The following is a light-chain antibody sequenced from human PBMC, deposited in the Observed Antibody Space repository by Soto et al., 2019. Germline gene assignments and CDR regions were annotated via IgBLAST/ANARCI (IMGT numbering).Light chain of an antibody. Sequence: EIEMTQSPATLSVSPGDRATLSCRASQSVGSNLAWYQQKPGQAPRLLIYGASTRVTGIPARFSGSGSGTEFTLTISSLQSEYFAVYHCQQYYNWWTFGQGTKVDIK. V-gene: IGKV3-15*01. CDR1: QSVGSN. CDR3: QQYYNWWT. CDR2: GAS. J-gene: IGKJ1*01.